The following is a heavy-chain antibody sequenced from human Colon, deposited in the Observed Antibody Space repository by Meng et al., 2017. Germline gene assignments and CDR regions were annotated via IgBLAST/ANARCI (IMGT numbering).Heavy chain of an antibody. V-gene: IGHV3-20*04. CDR3: ARDLHSGSYTDY. CDR1: GFTFDDYG. CDR2: INWNGGST. J-gene: IGHJ4*02. D-gene: IGHD1-26*01. Sequence: GESLKTPCAASGFTFDDYGMSWVRQAPGKGLEWVSGINWNGGSTGYADSVKGRFTISRDNAKNSLYLQMNSLRAEDTALYYCARDLHSGSYTDYWGQGTLVTVSS.